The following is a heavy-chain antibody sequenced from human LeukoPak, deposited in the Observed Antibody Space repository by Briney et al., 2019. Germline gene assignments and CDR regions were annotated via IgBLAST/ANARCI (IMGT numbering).Heavy chain of an antibody. J-gene: IGHJ4*02. Sequence: SETLSLTCGVSGGSVSTMNWWSWVRQSPGKGLEWIGEIFHTGSTNYNPSLNSRVTISLDKSKNQFSLRLTSVTAADTAVYYCARGGGYRFDYWGQGTLLTVSS. CDR3: ARGGGYRFDY. V-gene: IGHV4-4*02. CDR1: GGSVSTMNW. D-gene: IGHD4-23*01. CDR2: IFHTGST.